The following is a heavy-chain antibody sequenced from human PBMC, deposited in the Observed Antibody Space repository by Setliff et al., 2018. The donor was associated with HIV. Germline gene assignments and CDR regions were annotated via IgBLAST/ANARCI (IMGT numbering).Heavy chain of an antibody. J-gene: IGHJ6*03. V-gene: IGHV1-69*13. CDR1: GGTFSSYA. D-gene: IGHD2-21*02. Sequence: ASVKVSCKASGGTFSSYAISWVRQAPGQGLEWMGGIIPIFGTANYAQKFQGRVTITADESTSTAYMELSILRSEDTAVYYCARHGVVTPVHYYYYYMDVWGKGTTVTVSS. CDR3: ARHGVVTPVHYYYYYMDV. CDR2: IIPIFGTA.